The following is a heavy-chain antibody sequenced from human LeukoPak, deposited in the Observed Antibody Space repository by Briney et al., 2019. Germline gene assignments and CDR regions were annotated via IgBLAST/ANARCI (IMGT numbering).Heavy chain of an antibody. V-gene: IGHV3-23*01. Sequence: GGSLRLSCAASGFTFNNYAMSWVRQAPGKGLEWVSSIHGSDDVGTYYADSVKGRFTISRDNSKNTLYLQMSSLRAEDTAVYFCVRGYSFGPYGMDVWGQGTTVTVSS. D-gene: IGHD2-15*01. J-gene: IGHJ6*02. CDR1: GFTFNNYA. CDR3: VRGYSFGPYGMDV. CDR2: IHGSDDVGT.